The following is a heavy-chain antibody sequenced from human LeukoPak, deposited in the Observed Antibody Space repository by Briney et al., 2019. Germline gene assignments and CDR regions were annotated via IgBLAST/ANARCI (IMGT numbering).Heavy chain of an antibody. CDR2: ISDIGSI. J-gene: IGHJ6*02. V-gene: IGHV4-59*08. D-gene: IGHD3-16*01. CDR1: GGSISSYY. Sequence: PSETLSLTCTVSGGSISSYYWSWIRQPPGKGLEWIAYISDIGSINYNPSLKSRVTISVDTSKNQFSLKLSSVTAADTAVYYCARHYDYVWGSSYGMDVWGQGTTVTVSS. CDR3: ARHYDYVWGSSYGMDV.